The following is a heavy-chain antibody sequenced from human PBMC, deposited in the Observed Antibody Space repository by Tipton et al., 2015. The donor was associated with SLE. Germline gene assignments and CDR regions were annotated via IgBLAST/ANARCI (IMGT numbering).Heavy chain of an antibody. CDR2: ISAYNGNT. J-gene: IGHJ3*02. V-gene: IGHV1-18*01. CDR1: GGTFSSYA. D-gene: IGHD3-10*01. Sequence: QLVQSGAEVKKPGSSVKVSCKASGGTFSSYAISWVRQAPGQGLEWMGWISAYNGNTNYAQKLQGSVTMTTDTSTSTAYMELRSLRSDDTAVYSCARYPSYYGTGSYYRDAFDIWGQGTMVTVSS. CDR3: ARYPSYYGTGSYYRDAFDI.